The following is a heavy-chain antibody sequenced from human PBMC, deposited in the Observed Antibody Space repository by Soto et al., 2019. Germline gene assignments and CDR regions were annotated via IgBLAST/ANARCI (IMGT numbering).Heavy chain of an antibody. V-gene: IGHV3-33*01. CDR3: ARDRVAAPLYGMDV. Sequence: GGSLRLSCAASGFTFSSYGMHWVRQAPGKGLEWVAVIWYDGSNKYYADSVKGRFTISRDNSKNTLYLQMNSLRAEDTAVYYCARDRVAAPLYGMDVWGQGTTVTVSS. J-gene: IGHJ6*02. CDR2: IWYDGSNK. CDR1: GFTFSSYG. D-gene: IGHD6-19*01.